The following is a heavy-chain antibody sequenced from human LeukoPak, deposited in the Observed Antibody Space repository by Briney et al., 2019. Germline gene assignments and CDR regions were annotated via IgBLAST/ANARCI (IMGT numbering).Heavy chain of an antibody. J-gene: IGHJ4*02. D-gene: IGHD2-15*01. Sequence: GGSLRLSCAASGFTFSNYGMHWVRQAPGKGLEWVAVISSDESNKYFAGSVKGRFTVSRDNSKNTLYLQMNSLRTEDTAVYYCAKDFLPYCSGGTCYEDYFDYWGQGTLVTVSS. CDR1: GFTFSNYG. V-gene: IGHV3-30*18. CDR3: AKDFLPYCSGGTCYEDYFDY. CDR2: ISSDESNK.